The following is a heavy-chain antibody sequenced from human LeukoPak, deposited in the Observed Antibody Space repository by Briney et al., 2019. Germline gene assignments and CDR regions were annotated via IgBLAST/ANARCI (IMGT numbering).Heavy chain of an antibody. D-gene: IGHD3-10*02. CDR2: ISSSGSTI. J-gene: IGHJ6*04. CDR3: AELGITMIGDV. Sequence: QAGGSLRLSCAASGFTFSSYEMNWVPQAPGKGLEWVSYISSSGSTIYYADSVKGRFTISRDNAKNSLYLQINSLRAEDTAVYYCAELGITMIGDVWGKGTTVTISS. CDR1: GFTFSSYE. V-gene: IGHV3-48*03.